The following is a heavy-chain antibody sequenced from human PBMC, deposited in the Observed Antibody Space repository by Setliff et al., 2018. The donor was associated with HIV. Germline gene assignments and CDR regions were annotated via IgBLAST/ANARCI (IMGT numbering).Heavy chain of an antibody. CDR2: ISSSGRTI. CDR3: ARDIPPEYPGFDL. Sequence: GGSLRLSCAASGFRFSDYYMNWIRQAPGKGLEWISSISSSGRTIKYADSVKGRFTISRDNAKRSLYLQMNSLRVEDTAVYYCARDIPPEYPGFDLWGQGTVVTVPS. CDR1: GFRFSDYY. V-gene: IGHV3-11*04. J-gene: IGHJ3*01. D-gene: IGHD6-6*01.